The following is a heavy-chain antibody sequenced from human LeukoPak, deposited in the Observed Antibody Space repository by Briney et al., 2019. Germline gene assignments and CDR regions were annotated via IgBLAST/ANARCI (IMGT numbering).Heavy chain of an antibody. CDR2: IYYNGST. Sequence: SETLSLTCTVSGASISSSSYYWGWIRQPPGKGLEWIGNIYYNGSTYYNPSLKSRVTISVDTSKNQCSLKLSSVTAADTAVYYCARHGTVTHRFDYWGQGTLVTVSS. CDR1: GASISSSSYY. D-gene: IGHD4-17*01. CDR3: ARHGTVTHRFDY. J-gene: IGHJ4*02. V-gene: IGHV4-39*01.